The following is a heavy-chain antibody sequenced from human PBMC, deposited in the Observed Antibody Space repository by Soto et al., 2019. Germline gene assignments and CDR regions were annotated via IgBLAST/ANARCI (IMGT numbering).Heavy chain of an antibody. J-gene: IGHJ4*02. CDR3: ATDLAVAGALNDY. D-gene: IGHD6-19*01. CDR2: INPNSGDT. CDR1: GYTFTGYY. V-gene: IGHV1-2*02. Sequence: QVQLVQSGAEVKKPGASVKVSCKASGYTFTGYYMHWVRQAPGQGLEWMGWINPNSGDTNYAQKFQGRVTMTRDTSISTAYMELSRLRSDDTAVYYCATDLAVAGALNDYWGQGTLVTVSS.